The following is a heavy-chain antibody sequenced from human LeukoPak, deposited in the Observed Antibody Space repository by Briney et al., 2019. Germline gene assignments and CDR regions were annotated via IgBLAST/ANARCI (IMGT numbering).Heavy chain of an antibody. CDR1: GFTFSSYS. Sequence: GGSLRLSCAASGFTFSSYSMNWVRQAPGKGLEWVSYISGSSSTIYYADSVKGRFTISRDNAKNSLYLQMNSLRAEDTAVYYCARFVVYDYGMDVWGQGTTVTVSS. V-gene: IGHV3-48*01. CDR2: ISGSSSTI. J-gene: IGHJ6*02. D-gene: IGHD3-16*02. CDR3: ARFVVYDYGMDV.